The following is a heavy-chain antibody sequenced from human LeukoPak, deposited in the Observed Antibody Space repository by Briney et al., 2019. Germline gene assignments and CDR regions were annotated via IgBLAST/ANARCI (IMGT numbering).Heavy chain of an antibody. J-gene: IGHJ4*02. V-gene: IGHV3-7*01. CDR2: IKQDGSGK. CDR1: GFTFSSYW. D-gene: IGHD1-26*01. CDR3: ARDPDQIVGANFDY. Sequence: PGGSLRLSCAASGFTFSSYWMNWVRQAPGKGLEWVANIKQDGSGKYYVDSVKGRFTISRDNAKNSLYLQMNSLRAEDTAVYYCARDPDQIVGANFDYWGQGTLVTVSS.